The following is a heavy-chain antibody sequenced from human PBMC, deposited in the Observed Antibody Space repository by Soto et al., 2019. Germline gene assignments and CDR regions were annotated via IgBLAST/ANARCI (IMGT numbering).Heavy chain of an antibody. D-gene: IGHD4-17*01. J-gene: IGHJ4*02. Sequence: SPRLTCAASGFTFGFYWMTWVRQAPGKGLEWVANIKRDGSEQYYVDSVKGRFTISRDNAKNSVFLQMNSLRAVDTAIYYCARIRANDYEIDYWGQGTLVTVSS. CDR2: IKRDGSEQ. CDR1: GFTFGFYW. V-gene: IGHV3-7*03. CDR3: ARIRANDYEIDY.